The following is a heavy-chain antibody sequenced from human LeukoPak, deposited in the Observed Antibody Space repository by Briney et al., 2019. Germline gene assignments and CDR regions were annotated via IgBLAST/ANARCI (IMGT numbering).Heavy chain of an antibody. V-gene: IGHV5-51*01. J-gene: IGHJ3*02. Sequence: GESLKISCKGSGYSFTGYWIGWVRQMPGKGLGWMGIIYPGDSDTRYSPSFQGQVTISADKSISTAYLHWSSLKASDTAMYYCARHLGESAFDAFDIWGQGTMVTVSS. CDR2: IYPGDSDT. CDR1: GYSFTGYW. CDR3: ARHLGESAFDAFDI. D-gene: IGHD3-16*01.